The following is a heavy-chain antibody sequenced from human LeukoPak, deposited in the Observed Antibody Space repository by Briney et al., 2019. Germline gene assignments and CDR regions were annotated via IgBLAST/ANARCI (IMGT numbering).Heavy chain of an antibody. D-gene: IGHD2-2*01. CDR1: GGSISNYY. Sequence: SETLSLTCTVSGGSISNYYWTWIRQPAGKGLEWIGRIYTTGSTNYNPSLESRVTMSVDTSRNQFSLKLSSVTAADTAVYYCARHLGFCSTSRCNNWFDPWGQGTLVTVSS. V-gene: IGHV4-4*07. CDR3: ARHLGFCSTSRCNNWFDP. J-gene: IGHJ5*02. CDR2: IYTTGST.